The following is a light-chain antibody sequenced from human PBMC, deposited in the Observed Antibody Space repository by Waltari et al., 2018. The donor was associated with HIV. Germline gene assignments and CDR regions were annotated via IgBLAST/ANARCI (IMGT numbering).Light chain of an antibody. V-gene: IGLV2-14*01. J-gene: IGLJ1*01. CDR1: SSDIGDYDY. CDR2: GVT. Sequence: QSALTQPASVPRSPGQSITISCTGTSSDIGDYDYVSWYQQHPGKAPKLMIYGVTNRSSGVSNRFSGSKSGNTASLTISGLQAEDEADYYCSSYTSSSTLYVFGTGTKVTVL. CDR3: SSYTSSSTLYV.